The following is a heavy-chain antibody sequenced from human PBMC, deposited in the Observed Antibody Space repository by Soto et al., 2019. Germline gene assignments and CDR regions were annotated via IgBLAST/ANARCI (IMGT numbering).Heavy chain of an antibody. D-gene: IGHD6-19*01. J-gene: IGHJ5*02. CDR1: VGSFSGYY. V-gene: IGHV4-34*01. CDR3: AGEYEAGGGDWFDP. CDR2: INHSGST. Sequence: SETLSLTCAVYVGSFSGYYWSLIRQPPGKGLEWIGEINHSGSTNYNPSLKTRVTISVDTSKNQFSLKLSSVTAADTAVYYCAGEYEAGGGDWFDPWGQGTLVT.